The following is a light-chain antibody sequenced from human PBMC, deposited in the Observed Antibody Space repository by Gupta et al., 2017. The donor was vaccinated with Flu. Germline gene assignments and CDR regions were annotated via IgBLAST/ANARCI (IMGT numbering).Light chain of an antibody. Sequence: QSAPTQPRSVSGSPGQSVTISCTGSSNAVGGSNRVSWYQQRPGKAPKLIVYDVTRRPSGVPARFSGSKSGNTASLTISGLQADEEADYYCSSHAGRVTWVFGTGTTVTVL. V-gene: IGLV2-11*01. J-gene: IGLJ1*01. CDR3: SSHAGRVTWV. CDR1: SNAVGGSNR. CDR2: DVT.